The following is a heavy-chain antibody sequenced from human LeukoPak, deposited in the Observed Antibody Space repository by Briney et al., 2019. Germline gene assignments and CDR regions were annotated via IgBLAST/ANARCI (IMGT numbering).Heavy chain of an antibody. Sequence: SETLSLTCAVSGGSISSGGYSWSWIRQPPGKGLEWIGYIYHSGSTYYNPSLKSRVTISVDRSKNQFSLKLCSVTAADTAVYYCARSADYYGMDVWGQGTTVTVSS. D-gene: IGHD3-3*01. J-gene: IGHJ6*02. V-gene: IGHV4-30-2*01. CDR1: GGSISSGGYS. CDR2: IYHSGST. CDR3: ARSADYYGMDV.